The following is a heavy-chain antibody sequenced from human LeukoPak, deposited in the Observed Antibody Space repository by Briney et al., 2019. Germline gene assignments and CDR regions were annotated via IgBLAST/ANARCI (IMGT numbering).Heavy chain of an antibody. Sequence: SGGSLRLSCAASGFTFSSYWMSWVRQAPGKGLEWEANIKQDGSEKYYVDSVKGRFTISRDNAKNSLYLQMNSLRAEDTAVYYCARSNIVATIDYFDYWGQGTLVTVSS. V-gene: IGHV3-7*01. CDR3: ARSNIVATIDYFDY. D-gene: IGHD5-12*01. J-gene: IGHJ4*02. CDR1: GFTFSSYW. CDR2: IKQDGSEK.